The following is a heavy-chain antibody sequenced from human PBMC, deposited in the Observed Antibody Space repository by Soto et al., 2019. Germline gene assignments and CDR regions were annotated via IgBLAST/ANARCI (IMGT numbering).Heavy chain of an antibody. D-gene: IGHD4-4*01. V-gene: IGHV3-11*06. CDR2: ISSSSGYT. J-gene: IGHJ4*02. CDR3: ARTSSNYGLHFDY. Sequence: GGSLRLSCAASGFTFSDYYMSWIRQAPGKGLEWVSYISSSSGYTNYADSVKGRFTISRDNAKNSLYLQMNSLRAEDTAVYYCARTSSNYGLHFDYWGQGTLVTVSS. CDR1: GFTFSDYY.